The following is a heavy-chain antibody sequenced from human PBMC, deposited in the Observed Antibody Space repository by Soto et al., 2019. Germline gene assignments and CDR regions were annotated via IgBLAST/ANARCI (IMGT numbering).Heavy chain of an antibody. CDR3: ARTAKQGAAVPNFDY. CDR1: GGSCSGYY. V-gene: IGHV4-34*01. Sequence: SETLSLTCAVYGGSCSGYYWRWIRQPPGKGLECIGEINHSGSTNYNPSLKSRVTISVDTSKNQFSLRLSSVTAAYTAVYYCARTAKQGAAVPNFDYLAQGTLVTVS. D-gene: IGHD1-26*01. J-gene: IGHJ4*02. CDR2: INHSGST.